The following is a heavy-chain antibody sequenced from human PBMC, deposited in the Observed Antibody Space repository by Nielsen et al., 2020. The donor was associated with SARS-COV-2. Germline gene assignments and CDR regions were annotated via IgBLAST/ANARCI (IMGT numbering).Heavy chain of an antibody. J-gene: IGHJ3*01. CDR3: ARVGQWGGLDV. CDR2: ISYSGSS. V-gene: IGHV4-59*01. Sequence: WIRQPPGKGLEWIGSISYSGSSSYNPSLNSRVTISLDTSKNQFSLRLTSVTAADTAVYYCARVGQWGGLDVWAQGTTLTVSS. D-gene: IGHD6-19*01.